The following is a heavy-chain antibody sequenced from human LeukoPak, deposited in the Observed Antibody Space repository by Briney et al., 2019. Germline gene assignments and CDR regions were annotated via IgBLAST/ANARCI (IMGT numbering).Heavy chain of an antibody. CDR3: ASRRDDYLNPFDP. D-gene: IGHD5-24*01. V-gene: IGHV4-34*01. J-gene: IGHJ5*02. CDR1: GGSFSGYY. CDR2: INHSGST. Sequence: SETLSLTCAVYGGSFSGYYWSWVRQTPGKGLEWIGEINHSGSTNYNPSLKSRVTISVDTSRNQFSLKLSSVTAADTAIYYCASRRDDYLNPFDPWGQGTLVSGSS.